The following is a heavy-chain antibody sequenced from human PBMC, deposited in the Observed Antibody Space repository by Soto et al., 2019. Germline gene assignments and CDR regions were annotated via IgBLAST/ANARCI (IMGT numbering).Heavy chain of an antibody. CDR1: GFTFSSYA. V-gene: IGHV3-30-3*01. D-gene: IGHD6-13*01. Sequence: PGGSLRLSCAASGFTFSSYAMHWVRQAPGKGLEWVAVISYDGSNKCYADSVKGRFTISRDNSKNTLYLQMNSLRAEDTAVYYCAREQQLAVFDYWGQGTLVTVSS. J-gene: IGHJ4*02. CDR3: AREQQLAVFDY. CDR2: ISYDGSNK.